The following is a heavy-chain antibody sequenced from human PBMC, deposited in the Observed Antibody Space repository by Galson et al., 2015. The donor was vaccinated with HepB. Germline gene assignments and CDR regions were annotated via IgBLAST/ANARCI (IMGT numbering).Heavy chain of an antibody. V-gene: IGHV3-48*01. CDR2: ISSGGTR. D-gene: IGHD2/OR15-2a*01. Sequence: SLRLSCAACGFSCTSHSMNWGRQAPGKGLEWVTYISSGGTRYYAESVRGRFTISRDNVKKSIYLHMSSLLVEASAVYYCARKPASYDYYNMDGWGQGPTVTVSS. J-gene: IGHJ6*02. CDR1: GFSCTSHS. CDR3: ARKPASYDYYNMDG.